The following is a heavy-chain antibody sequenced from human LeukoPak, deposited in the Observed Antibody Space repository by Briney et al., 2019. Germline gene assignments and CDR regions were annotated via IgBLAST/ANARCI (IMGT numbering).Heavy chain of an antibody. D-gene: IGHD1-26*01. CDR1: GFTFNTYA. J-gene: IGHJ3*02. Sequence: PGGSLRLSCVASGFTFNTYAMGWVRQAPGKGLQFVSSIRGSGGSTYYADSVKGRFTISRDNSKNTLFLQMNSLRAEDTAVYYCAKDQVGLLPDAFDIWGRGTMVTVFS. CDR2: IRGSGGST. V-gene: IGHV3-23*01. CDR3: AKDQVGLLPDAFDI.